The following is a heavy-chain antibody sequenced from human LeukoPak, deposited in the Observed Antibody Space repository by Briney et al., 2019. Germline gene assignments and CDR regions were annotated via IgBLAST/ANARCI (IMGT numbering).Heavy chain of an antibody. V-gene: IGHV4-38-2*02. Sequence: PSETLSLTCTVSDYSISSDYYWGWIRQPPGKGLEWIGSIYHSGSIYYNPFLKSRVTISEDTSKNQFSLKLRSVTAADTAVYYCARGGRNSYYDRRGTYYFDYWGQGTLVTVSS. CDR1: DYSISSDYY. J-gene: IGHJ4*02. D-gene: IGHD3-22*01. CDR3: ARGGRNSYYDRRGTYYFDY. CDR2: IYHSGSI.